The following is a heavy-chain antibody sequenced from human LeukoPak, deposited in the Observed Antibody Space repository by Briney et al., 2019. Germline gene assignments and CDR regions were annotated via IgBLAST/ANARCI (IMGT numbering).Heavy chain of an antibody. D-gene: IGHD2/OR15-2a*01. Sequence: GESLKISCKGSGYSFTSYWIGWVRQMPGKGLEWMGITYPGDSDTRYSPSFQGQVTISADKSISTAYLQWSSLKASDTAMYYCARHSPISTRHYYGMDVWGQGTTVTVSS. CDR2: TYPGDSDT. V-gene: IGHV5-51*01. CDR1: GYSFTSYW. J-gene: IGHJ6*02. CDR3: ARHSPISTRHYYGMDV.